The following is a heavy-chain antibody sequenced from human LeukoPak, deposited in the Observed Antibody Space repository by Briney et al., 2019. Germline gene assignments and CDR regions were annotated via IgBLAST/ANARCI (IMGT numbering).Heavy chain of an antibody. Sequence: GGSLRLSCAASGFTFSSYAMPWVRQAPGKGPEWVAVISYDGSNKYYADSVKGRFTISRDNSKNTLYLQMNSLRAEDTAVYYCARDRFGELLYGGWFDPWGQGTLVTVSS. CDR3: ARDRFGELLYGGWFDP. CDR2: ISYDGSNK. D-gene: IGHD3-10*01. J-gene: IGHJ5*02. CDR1: GFTFSSYA. V-gene: IGHV3-30-3*01.